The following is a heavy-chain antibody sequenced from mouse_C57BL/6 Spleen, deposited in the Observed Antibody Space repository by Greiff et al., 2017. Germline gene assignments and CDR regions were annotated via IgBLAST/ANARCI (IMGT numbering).Heavy chain of an antibody. J-gene: IGHJ4*01. D-gene: IGHD2-4*01. CDR2: IHPNSGST. V-gene: IGHV1-64*01. CDR3: ARSPSDYDYGYAMDC. CDR1: GYTFTSYW. Sequence: QVQLKQPGAELVKPGASVKLSCKASGYTFTSYWMHWVKQRPGQGLEWIGMIHPNSGSTNYNEKFKSKATLTVDKSSSTAYMQLSSLTSEDSAVYYCARSPSDYDYGYAMDCGGQGASVTVSS.